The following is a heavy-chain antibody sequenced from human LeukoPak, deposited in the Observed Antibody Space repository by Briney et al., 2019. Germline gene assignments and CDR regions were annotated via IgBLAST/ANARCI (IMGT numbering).Heavy chain of an antibody. CDR3: GRLPSAWHSGSYHGFDY. J-gene: IGHJ4*02. V-gene: IGHV3-21*01. D-gene: IGHD1-26*01. Sequence: KTGGSLRLSCAASGFTFSSYSMNWVRQAPGKGLEWVSSISSSSSYIYYADSVKGRFTISRDNAKNSLYLQMNSLRAEDTAVYYFGRLPSAWHSGSYHGFDYWGQGTLVPVSS. CDR1: GFTFSSYS. CDR2: ISSSSSYI.